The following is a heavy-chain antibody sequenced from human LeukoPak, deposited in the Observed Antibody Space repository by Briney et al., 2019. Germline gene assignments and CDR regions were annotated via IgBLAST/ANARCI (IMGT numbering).Heavy chain of an antibody. Sequence: SETLSLTCAVYGGSFSGYYWSWIRQPPGKGLEWIGEINHSGSTNYNPSLKSRVTISVDTSKNQFSLKLTSVTAADTAVYYCATGETGSTLGGYWGQGTLVTVSS. CDR3: ATGETGSTLGGY. CDR1: GGSFSGYY. V-gene: IGHV4-34*01. J-gene: IGHJ4*02. CDR2: INHSGST. D-gene: IGHD1-1*01.